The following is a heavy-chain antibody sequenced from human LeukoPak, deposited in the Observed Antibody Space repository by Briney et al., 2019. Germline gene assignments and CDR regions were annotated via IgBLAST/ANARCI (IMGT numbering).Heavy chain of an antibody. D-gene: IGHD3-10*01. CDR2: IYDSGST. V-gene: IGHV4-39*01. J-gene: IGHJ4*02. CDR1: GGSISSSSYY. CDR3: ARSKYGSGSLIDY. Sequence: PSETLSLTCTVSGGSISSSSYYWGWIRQPPGKGLEWIGSIYDSGSTYYNPSLKSRVTVSVDTSKNQFSLKLTSVTAADTAVYYCARSKYGSGSLIDYWGQGTLVTVSS.